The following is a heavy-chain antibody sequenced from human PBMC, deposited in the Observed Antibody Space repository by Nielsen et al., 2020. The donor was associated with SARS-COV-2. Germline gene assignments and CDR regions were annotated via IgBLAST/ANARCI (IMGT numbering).Heavy chain of an antibody. D-gene: IGHD6-6*01. Sequence: GGSLRLSCAASGFTFSSYSMNWVRQAPGKGLDWVSYISTSSRTIYYADSVKGRFTISRDNAKNSLYLQMNSLRAEDTAVYYCARDRIAARPTFGWFDPWGQGTLVTVSS. V-gene: IGHV3-48*01. CDR1: GFTFSSYS. CDR2: ISTSSRTI. J-gene: IGHJ5*02. CDR3: ARDRIAARPTFGWFDP.